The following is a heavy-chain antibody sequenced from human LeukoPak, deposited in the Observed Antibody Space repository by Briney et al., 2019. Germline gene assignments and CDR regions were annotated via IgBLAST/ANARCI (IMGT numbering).Heavy chain of an antibody. V-gene: IGHV4-59*01. Sequence: PSETLSLTCTVSGDSISGYYWSWIRQPPGKGLECMGYIYYIGSTIYDSSLKSRVTIQVETSKSKFSLKLRSVTGADTAVYYCSRTYGSKSNYYFDYWGQGTLVTVSS. J-gene: IGHJ4*02. D-gene: IGHD3-10*01. CDR1: GDSISGYY. CDR3: SRTYGSKSNYYFDY. CDR2: IYYIGST.